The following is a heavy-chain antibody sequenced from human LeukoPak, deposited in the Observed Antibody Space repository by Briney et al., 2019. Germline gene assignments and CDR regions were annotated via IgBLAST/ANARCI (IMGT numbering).Heavy chain of an antibody. Sequence: QTGGSLRLSCAASEFTVSSNSMSWVRQAPGKGLEWASGVYSGGSTFYADSVKGRFIISRDSSKNTLYLQMNTLRAEDTAVYYCAGGHSSGSYFNAYHLWGQGTMVTVSS. CDR3: AGGHSSGSYFNAYHL. CDR1: EFTVSSNS. J-gene: IGHJ3*01. CDR2: VYSGGST. V-gene: IGHV3-53*01. D-gene: IGHD3-22*01.